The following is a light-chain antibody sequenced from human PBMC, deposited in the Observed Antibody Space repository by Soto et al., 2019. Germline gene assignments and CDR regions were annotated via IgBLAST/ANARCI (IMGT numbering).Light chain of an antibody. CDR1: QSVSSN. V-gene: IGKV3-15*01. CDR2: DAS. CDR3: HQYTDWLPA. J-gene: IGKJ1*01. Sequence: EVLMTQSPATLSVSPGERATLSCRASQSVSSNVAWYQQKPGQAPRLLIYDASTRATGIPARFSGSGSGTEFTLTISSLQSEDFALFYCHQYTDWLPAFGQGTKVDIK.